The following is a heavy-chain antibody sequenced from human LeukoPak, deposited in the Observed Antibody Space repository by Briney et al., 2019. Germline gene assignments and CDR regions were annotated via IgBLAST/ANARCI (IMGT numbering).Heavy chain of an antibody. CDR1: GGSIRSSYYY. Sequence: PSETLSLTCTVSGGSIRSSYYYWSWIRQPPGKGLEWIGYIYYSGTTSYNPSLKSRVTISIDTSKNQFSLKLSSVTAADTAVYFCASGSTLIGYGMDVWGQGTTVTVSS. CDR3: ASGSTLIGYGMDV. J-gene: IGHJ6*02. D-gene: IGHD6-25*01. V-gene: IGHV4-30-4*01. CDR2: IYYSGTT.